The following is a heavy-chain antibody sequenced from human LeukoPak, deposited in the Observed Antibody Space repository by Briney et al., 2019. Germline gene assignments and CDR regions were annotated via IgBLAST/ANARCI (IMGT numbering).Heavy chain of an antibody. CDR1: GFTFSSYS. CDR3: ARAHRYYDSSGPNLARTGAFDI. V-gene: IGHV3-21*01. CDR2: ISSSSSYI. J-gene: IGHJ3*02. D-gene: IGHD3-22*01. Sequence: PGGSLRLSCAASGFTFSSYSMNWVRQAPGKGLEWVSSISSSSSYIYYADSVKGRFTISRDNAKNSLYLQMNSLRAEDTAVYYCARAHRYYDSSGPNLARTGAFDIWGQGTMVTVSS.